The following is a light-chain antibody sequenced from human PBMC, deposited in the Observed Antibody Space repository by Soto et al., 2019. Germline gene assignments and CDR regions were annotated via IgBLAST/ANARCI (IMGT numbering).Light chain of an antibody. Sequence: EIVLTQSPGTLSLSPGERATLSCRASQSVSSSYLAWYQEKPGQAPRLLIYAASSRATGIPDRFSGSGSGTDFALTLSRLGPEDFAEYYCQHYGSSPPYTFGQGTKLEIK. CDR1: QSVSSSY. CDR2: AAS. CDR3: QHYGSSPPYT. V-gene: IGKV3-20*01. J-gene: IGKJ2*01.